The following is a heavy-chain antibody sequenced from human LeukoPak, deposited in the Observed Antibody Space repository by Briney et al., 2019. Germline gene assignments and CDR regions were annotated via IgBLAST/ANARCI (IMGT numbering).Heavy chain of an antibody. D-gene: IGHD3-10*01. CDR3: AAGFAPEGYYYYGMDV. CDR1: GFTFTSSA. CDR2: IVVGSGNT. J-gene: IGHJ6*02. Sequence: SVKVSSKAPGFTFTSSAMQWVRQARGQRLEWIGWIVVGSGNTNYAQKFQERVTITRDMSTSTAYMELSSLRSEDTAVYYCAAGFAPEGYYYYGMDVWGQGTTVTVSS. V-gene: IGHV1-58*02.